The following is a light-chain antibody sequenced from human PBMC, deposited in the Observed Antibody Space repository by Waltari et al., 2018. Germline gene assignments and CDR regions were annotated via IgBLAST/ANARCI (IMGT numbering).Light chain of an antibody. J-gene: IGKJ2*01. CDR2: WAS. CDR1: RSVLYSGNRKTF. CDR3: QQHYTTPQT. V-gene: IGKV4-1*01. Sequence: DIVMTQSPDFLAVSLGERATINCKSSRSVLYSGNRKTFLAWYQQKPGQPPKLLIYWASTRESGVPDRFVGGGSGTDFTLTISSLQAEDVAIYYCQQHYTTPQTFGQGTKLEI.